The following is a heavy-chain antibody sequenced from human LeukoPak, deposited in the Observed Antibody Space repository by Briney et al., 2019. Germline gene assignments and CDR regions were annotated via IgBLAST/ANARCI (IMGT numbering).Heavy chain of an antibody. V-gene: IGHV1-2*02. CDR2: INPNSGGT. Sequence: ASVKVSCEASGYTFTGYYMHWVRQAPEQGLEWMGWINPNSGGTNYAQKFQGRVTMTRDTSISTAYMELSSLRSDDSAVYFCSRASTMAAPGAMPNDFWGQGTLVTVSS. D-gene: IGHD6-13*01. CDR1: GYTFTGYY. CDR3: SRASTMAAPGAMPNDF. J-gene: IGHJ4*02.